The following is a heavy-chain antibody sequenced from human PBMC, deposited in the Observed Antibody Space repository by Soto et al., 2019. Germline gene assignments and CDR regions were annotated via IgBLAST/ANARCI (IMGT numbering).Heavy chain of an antibody. CDR1: GFTFDDHG. D-gene: IGHD2-15*01. CDR2: ITWNGATT. J-gene: IGHJ3*01. Sequence: EVQQVESGGGVVRPGGSLRLSCAASGFTFDDHGRTWVRQAPGKGLEWVSGITWNGATTGYADSVKGRFTISRDNAKNYLYLHMTTLLVHDPALYYCAREGGVVVGVAAFDVWGHETMVTVSS. CDR3: AREGGVVVGVAAFDV. V-gene: IGHV3-20*04.